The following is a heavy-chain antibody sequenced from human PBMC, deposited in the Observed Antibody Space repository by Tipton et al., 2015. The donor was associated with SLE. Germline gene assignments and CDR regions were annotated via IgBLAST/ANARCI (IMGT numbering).Heavy chain of an antibody. CDR3: ARGELYSGASLYYFEY. Sequence: TLSLTCAVYGGSFSGYYWNWIRQPPGKGLEWIGEIKYSGSTNYNWSLKSRVAISIDTSKNQVSLKLTSVTAADTAVYYCARGELYSGASLYYFEYWGQGTLVTVSS. J-gene: IGHJ4*02. CDR1: GGSFSGYY. CDR2: IKYSGST. V-gene: IGHV4-34*01. D-gene: IGHD1-7*01.